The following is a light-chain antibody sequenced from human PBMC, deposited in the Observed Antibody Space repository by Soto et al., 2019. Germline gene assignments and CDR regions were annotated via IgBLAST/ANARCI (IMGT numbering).Light chain of an antibody. Sequence: EIVLTQSPGTLSLSPGERATLSCRASQTVSGSYFAWYQQKPGQAPRLLIYGASSRATGIPDRFSGGGSGTDFTLTISRLEPEDFAVYYCQQYGSSRWTFGQGTKVEIK. CDR2: GAS. V-gene: IGKV3-20*01. CDR1: QTVSGSY. CDR3: QQYGSSRWT. J-gene: IGKJ1*01.